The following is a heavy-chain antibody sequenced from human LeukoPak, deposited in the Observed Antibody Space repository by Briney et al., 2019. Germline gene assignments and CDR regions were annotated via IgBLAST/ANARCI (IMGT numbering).Heavy chain of an antibody. V-gene: IGHV4-34*01. CDR3: ASSLRSFGVGATGDNY. CDR1: GGSFSGYY. D-gene: IGHD1-26*01. J-gene: IGHJ4*02. Sequence: PSQTLSLTCAVYGGSFSGYYWSWIRQPPGKGLEWIGEINHSGSTNYNPSLKSRVTISVDTSKNQFSLKLSSVTAADTAVYYCASSLRSFGVGATGDNYWGQGTLVTVSS. CDR2: INHSGST.